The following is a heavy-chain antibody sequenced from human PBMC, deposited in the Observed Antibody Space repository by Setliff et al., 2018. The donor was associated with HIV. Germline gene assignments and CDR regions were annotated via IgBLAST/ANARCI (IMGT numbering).Heavy chain of an antibody. Sequence: KPSETLSLTCTVSGDSISSDFYWGWIRQPPGKGLEWIGSIYHSGNTYYMPSLQSRVTISVDMSKNQFSLNLNSVTAADTAVYYCARGQGCGGGCHYAFEVWGQGTMVTVSS. D-gene: IGHD2-21*02. CDR1: GDSISSDFY. V-gene: IGHV4-38-2*02. CDR3: ARGQGCGGGCHYAFEV. J-gene: IGHJ3*01. CDR2: IYHSGNT.